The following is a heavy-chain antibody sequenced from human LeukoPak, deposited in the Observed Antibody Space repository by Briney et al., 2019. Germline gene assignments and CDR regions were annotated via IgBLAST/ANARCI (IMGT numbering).Heavy chain of an antibody. CDR1: GLTVNSNY. D-gene: IGHD3-9*01. J-gene: IGHJ4*02. CDR3: ARGQGDRYFDWLSTFDY. V-gene: IGHV3-53*01. Sequence: GGSLRLSCAASGLTVNSNYMSWVRQAPGKGLEWVSVIYSDGSTYYADSVKGRFTISRDNSKNTLYLQMNSLRAEDTAVYYCARGQGDRYFDWLSTFDYWGQGTLVTVSS. CDR2: IYSDGST.